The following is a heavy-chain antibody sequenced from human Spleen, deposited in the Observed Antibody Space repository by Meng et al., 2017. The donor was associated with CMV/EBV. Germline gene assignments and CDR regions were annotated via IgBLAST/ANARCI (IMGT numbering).Heavy chain of an antibody. CDR2: IRNKAHGYTT. Sequence: GGSLRLSCTASGFTFTNYAMNWVRRAPGKGLEWVGRIRNKAHGYTTEYVASVKGRFTISRDTSKNSLYLQMSSLRFEDTGVYYCVTDLHCTARSCFNIYYPDSWGQGTLVTVSS. CDR3: VTDLHCTARSCFNIYYPDS. D-gene: IGHD2-8*02. V-gene: IGHV3-72*01. CDR1: GFTFTNYA. J-gene: IGHJ4*02.